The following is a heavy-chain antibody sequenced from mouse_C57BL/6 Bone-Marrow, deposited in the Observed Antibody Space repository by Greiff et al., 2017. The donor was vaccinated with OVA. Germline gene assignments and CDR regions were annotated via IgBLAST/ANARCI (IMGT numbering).Heavy chain of an antibody. CDR1: GYTFTSYW. D-gene: IGHD3-2*01. CDR3: ARSPNKTAPWFAY. J-gene: IGHJ3*01. Sequence: VQLQQSGAELVKPGASVKLSCKASGYTFTSYWITWVKQRPGQGLEWIGDIYPGSGSTNYNEKFKSKATLTVDTSSSTAYKQLSSLTSEDSAVYYCARSPNKTAPWFAYWGQGTLVTVSA. V-gene: IGHV1-55*01. CDR2: IYPGSGST.